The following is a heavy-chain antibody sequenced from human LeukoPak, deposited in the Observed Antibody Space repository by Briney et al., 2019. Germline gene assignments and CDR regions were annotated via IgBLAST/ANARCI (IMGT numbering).Heavy chain of an antibody. CDR1: GYTFTSYG. D-gene: IGHD6-13*01. CDR3: ARERGEAAAGPLYYYYYMDV. J-gene: IGHJ6*03. Sequence: GASVKVSCKASGYTFTSYGIIWVRQAPGQGLEWMGWISAYNGNTNYAQKLQGRVTMTTDTSTSTAYMELRSLRSDDTAVYYCARERGEAAAGPLYYYYYMDVWGKGTTVTVSS. V-gene: IGHV1-18*01. CDR2: ISAYNGNT.